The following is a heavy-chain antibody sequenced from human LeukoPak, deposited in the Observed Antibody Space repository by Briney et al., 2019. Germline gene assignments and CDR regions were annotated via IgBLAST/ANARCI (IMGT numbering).Heavy chain of an antibody. Sequence: SGGSLRLSCAASGFTSSSYGMHWVRQAPGKGLEYVSAISSNGGSTYYANSMKGRFTISRDNSKNTLYLQMGSLRAEDMAVYYCARAQDFWSGYFFWGQGTLVTVSS. D-gene: IGHD3-3*01. CDR1: GFTSSSYG. CDR2: ISSNGGST. V-gene: IGHV3-64*01. J-gene: IGHJ4*02. CDR3: ARAQDFWSGYFF.